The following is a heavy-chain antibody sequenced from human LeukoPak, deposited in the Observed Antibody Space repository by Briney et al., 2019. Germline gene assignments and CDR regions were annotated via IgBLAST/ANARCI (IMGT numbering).Heavy chain of an antibody. Sequence: ASVKVSCKASGYTFTSYGISWVRQAPGQGLEWMGWISAYNGNTDYAQKLQGRVTMTTDTSTSTAYMELSSLRSEDTAVYYCARVSYGYSSGWCIDYWGQGTLVTVSS. CDR2: ISAYNGNT. D-gene: IGHD6-19*01. V-gene: IGHV1-18*01. CDR3: ARVSYGYSSGWCIDY. J-gene: IGHJ4*02. CDR1: GYTFTSYG.